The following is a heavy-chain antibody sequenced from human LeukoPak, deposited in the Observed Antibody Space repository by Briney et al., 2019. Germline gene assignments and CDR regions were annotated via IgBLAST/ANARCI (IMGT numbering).Heavy chain of an antibody. D-gene: IGHD7-27*01. CDR2: IYYSGST. CDR1: GGSISSSSYY. CDR3: ARIGLTGAFDI. J-gene: IGHJ3*02. V-gene: IGHV4-39*01. Sequence: SETLSLTCTVSGGSISSSSYYWGWIRQPPGKGLEWIGSIYYSGSTYYNPSLKSRVTISVDTSKNQFSLKLSSVTAADTAVYYCARIGLTGAFDIWGQGTMVTVSS.